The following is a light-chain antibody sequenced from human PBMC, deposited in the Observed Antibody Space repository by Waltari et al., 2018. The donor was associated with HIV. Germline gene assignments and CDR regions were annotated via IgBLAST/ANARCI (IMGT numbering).Light chain of an antibody. J-gene: IGLJ3*02. V-gene: IGLV1-47*01. Sequence: VLAQPPSASGTPGHGVTISCSGTNSPIGTHSVYWYQHRPGSAPKLLIYRNNRRPSGIPDRFSGSRSGTSASLAISGLRSEDEADYYCATWDDSLIWVFGGGTKLTVL. CDR3: ATWDDSLIWV. CDR2: RNN. CDR1: NSPIGTHS.